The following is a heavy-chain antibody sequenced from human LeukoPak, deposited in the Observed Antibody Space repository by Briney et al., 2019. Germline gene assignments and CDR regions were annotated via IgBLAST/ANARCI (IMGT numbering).Heavy chain of an antibody. V-gene: IGHV3-23*01. CDR1: GFTFSSYA. D-gene: IGHD5-18*01. J-gene: IGHJ4*02. CDR2: ISGSGVSA. Sequence: GGSLRLSCAASGFTFSSYAMSWVRQAPGKGLEWVSPISGSGVSAYSADSVKGRFTISRDNAKNTLYLQMKSVRGEDTAVYYCEKAAGGGYSYGCVFWARGTLVSVSS. CDR3: EKAAGGGYSYGCVF.